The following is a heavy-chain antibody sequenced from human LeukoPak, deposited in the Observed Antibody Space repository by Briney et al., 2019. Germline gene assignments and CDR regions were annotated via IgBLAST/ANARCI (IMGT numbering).Heavy chain of an antibody. V-gene: IGHV5-51*01. CDR1: GYSFNSYW. D-gene: IGHD2-2*01. CDR2: IYHGDSDT. Sequence: GESLKIFRKGSGYSFNSYWIGRVRQMPGKGVELMGIIYHGDSDTIYSPSFQGQVTISADKSISTAYLQWSSLKASDTAMYYCARLGCSSTSCYWPEVHLKVLDYWGQGTLVTVSS. CDR3: ARLGCSSTSCYWPEVHLKVLDY. J-gene: IGHJ4*02.